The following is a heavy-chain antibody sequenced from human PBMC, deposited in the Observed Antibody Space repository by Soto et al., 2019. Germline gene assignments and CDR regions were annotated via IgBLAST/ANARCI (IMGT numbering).Heavy chain of an antibody. V-gene: IGHV3-74*01. J-gene: IGHJ6*02. D-gene: IGHD2-15*01. CDR3: ARGLLNLYGMDV. CDR2: INQGGSTT. Sequence: EVQLVESGGGLVQPGGSLRLSCAASGFTFSSYWMHWVRHAPGKGLVWVSRINQGGSTTNYADSEKGRFTISRDNAKNTLYLQMNSLRAEDTAVYYCARGLLNLYGMDVWGQGTTVTVSS. CDR1: GFTFSSYW.